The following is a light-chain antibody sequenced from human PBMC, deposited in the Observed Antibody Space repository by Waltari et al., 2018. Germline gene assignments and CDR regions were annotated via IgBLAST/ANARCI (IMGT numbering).Light chain of an antibody. CDR1: NIGSQS. CDR3: QVWDSSSDHWV. J-gene: IGLJ3*02. V-gene: IGLV3-21*02. Sequence: SYVLTQPPSVSVAPGQTARITCGGNNIGSQSVHWYQQKPGQAPVLVVYDDSDRPSGIPERFSGSNSGNTATLTISRVEAGDEADDYCQVWDSSSDHWVFGGGTKLTVL. CDR2: DDS.